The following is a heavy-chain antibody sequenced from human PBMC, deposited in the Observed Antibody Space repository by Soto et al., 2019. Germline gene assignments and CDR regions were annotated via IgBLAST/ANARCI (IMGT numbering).Heavy chain of an antibody. V-gene: IGHV4-31*03. CDR2: IYYSGST. J-gene: IGHJ4*02. CDR3: ARGGYYDSSGYSYYFDY. CDR1: GGSISSGGYY. D-gene: IGHD3-22*01. Sequence: PSETLSLTCTVSGGSISSGGYYWSWIRQHPGKGLEWIGYIYYSGSTYYNPSLKSRVTISVDTSKNQFSLKLSSVTAADTAVYYCARGGYYDSSGYSYYFDYWGQGTLVTVSS.